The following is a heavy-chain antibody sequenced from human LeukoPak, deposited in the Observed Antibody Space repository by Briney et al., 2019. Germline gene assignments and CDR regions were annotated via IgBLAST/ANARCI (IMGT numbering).Heavy chain of an antibody. Sequence: SETLSLTCAVYGGSFSGYYWSWIPQPRGKGLEWIGEINHSGSTNYNPSLKSRVTISVDTSKNQFSLKLSSATAADTAVYYCAARTPNYYYYYMDVWGKGTTVTVSS. CDR1: GGSFSGYY. J-gene: IGHJ6*03. CDR2: INHSGST. CDR3: AARTPNYYYYYMDV. D-gene: IGHD6-6*01. V-gene: IGHV4-34*01.